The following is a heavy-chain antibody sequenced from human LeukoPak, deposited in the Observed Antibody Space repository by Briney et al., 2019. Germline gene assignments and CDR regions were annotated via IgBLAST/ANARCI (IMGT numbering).Heavy chain of an antibody. V-gene: IGHV3-48*03. D-gene: IGHD7-27*01. CDR3: ARDLGPNREFDY. J-gene: IGHJ4*02. Sequence: PGGSLRLSCAASGFTFSSYEMNWVRQAPGEGLGWVSYISSSGSTIYYADSVKGRFTISRDNAKNSLYLQMNSLRAEDTAVYYCARDLGPNREFDYWGQGTLVTVSS. CDR2: ISSSGSTI. CDR1: GFTFSSYE.